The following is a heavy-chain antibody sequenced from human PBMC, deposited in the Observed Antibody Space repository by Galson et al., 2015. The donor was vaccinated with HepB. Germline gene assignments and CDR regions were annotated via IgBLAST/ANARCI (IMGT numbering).Heavy chain of an antibody. CDR3: ARGNDFWSGLEAY. D-gene: IGHD3-3*01. CDR2: IYTSGST. Sequence: WIRHPAGKGLAWIGRIYTSGSTNYNPSLKSRVTMSVDTSKNQFSLKLSSVTAADTAVYYCARGNDFWSGLEAYWGQGTLVTVSS. V-gene: IGHV4-4*07. J-gene: IGHJ4*02.